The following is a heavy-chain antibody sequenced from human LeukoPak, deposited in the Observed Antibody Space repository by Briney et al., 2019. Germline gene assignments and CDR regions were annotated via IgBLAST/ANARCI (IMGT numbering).Heavy chain of an antibody. D-gene: IGHD3-9*01. V-gene: IGHV3-33*01. CDR3: ARTMRPILTGYYSLDY. CDR1: GFTFSSYG. J-gene: IGHJ4*02. CDR2: IWYDGSNK. Sequence: GGSLRLSCAASGFTFSSYGMHWVRQAPGKGLEWVAVIWYDGSNKYYADSVKGRFTISSDNSKNTLYLQMNSLRAEDTAVYYCARTMRPILTGYYSLDYWGQGTLVTVSS.